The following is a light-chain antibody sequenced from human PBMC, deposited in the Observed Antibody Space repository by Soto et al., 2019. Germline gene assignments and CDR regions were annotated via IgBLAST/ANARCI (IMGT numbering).Light chain of an antibody. CDR1: QKINRF. Sequence: DIQMTQSPSSLSASVGDKVTVTCRANQKINRFLQWYQQKAGKAPKLLIYAASSLQSGVPSRFSGSGSGTDFTLTISSLQPEDFATYYCQQSYSTPYTFGQGTKLDIK. J-gene: IGKJ2*01. CDR2: AAS. CDR3: QQSYSTPYT. V-gene: IGKV1-39*01.